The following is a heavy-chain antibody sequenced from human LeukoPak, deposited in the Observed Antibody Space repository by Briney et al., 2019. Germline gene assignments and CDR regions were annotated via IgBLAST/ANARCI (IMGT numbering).Heavy chain of an antibody. J-gene: IGHJ3*02. Sequence: ASVKVSCKASGGTFSSYAISWVRQAPGQGLEWMGGIITIFGTANYAQKFQGRVTITADESTSTAYMELSSLRSEDTAVYYCARDPIRYCSGGSCYAGLAFDIWGQGTMVTVSS. CDR3: ARDPIRYCSGGSCYAGLAFDI. D-gene: IGHD2-15*01. CDR2: IITIFGTA. CDR1: GGTFSSYA. V-gene: IGHV1-69*01.